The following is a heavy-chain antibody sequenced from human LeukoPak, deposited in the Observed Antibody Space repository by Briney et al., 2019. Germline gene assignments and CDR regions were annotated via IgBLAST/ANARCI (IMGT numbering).Heavy chain of an antibody. CDR3: VRHGDSDSCLAN. D-gene: IGHD2-2*01. J-gene: IGHJ4*02. Sequence: GSLRLSCAASGFTFSSYSMNWVRQAPGKGLEWVSSICSTSRCIFYADSVKGRFTISRDNAKNSLYLQMNNLRAEDTAVYYCVRHGDSDSCLANWGQGTLVTVSS. CDR1: GFTFSSYS. CDR2: ICSTSRCI. V-gene: IGHV3-21*01.